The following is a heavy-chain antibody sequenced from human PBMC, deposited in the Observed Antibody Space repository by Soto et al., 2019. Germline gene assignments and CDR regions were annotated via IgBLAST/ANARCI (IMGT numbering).Heavy chain of an antibody. D-gene: IGHD5-18*01. Sequence: PGGSLRLSCAASGFTFSSYGMHWVRQAPGKGLEWVAVISYDGSNKYYADYVKGRFTISRDNSKNTLYLQMNSLRAEDTAVYYCAKGSYSYGYNPLQDYFDYWGQGTLVTVPQ. CDR3: AKGSYSYGYNPLQDYFDY. CDR1: GFTFSSYG. J-gene: IGHJ4*02. CDR2: ISYDGSNK. V-gene: IGHV3-30*18.